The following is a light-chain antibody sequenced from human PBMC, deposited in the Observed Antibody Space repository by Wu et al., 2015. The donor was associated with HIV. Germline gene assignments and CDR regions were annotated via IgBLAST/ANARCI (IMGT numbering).Light chain of an antibody. CDR2: DAS. CDR1: QRIGRY. CDR3: QQSYSSPFD. J-gene: IGKJ3*01. Sequence: DIQMTQSPSSLSASVGDRVSITCRASQRIGRYLNWYQHKPGKAPKLLICDASSSQSGVPSRFSGSGFGTDFTLSISSLQPEDFATYYCQQSYSSPFDFGPGTKVDIK. V-gene: IGKV1-39*01.